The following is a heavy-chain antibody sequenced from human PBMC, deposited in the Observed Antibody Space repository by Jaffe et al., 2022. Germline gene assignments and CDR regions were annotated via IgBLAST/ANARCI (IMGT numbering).Heavy chain of an antibody. CDR2: IYHSGST. V-gene: IGHV4-30-2*01. J-gene: IGHJ3*02. CDR1: GGSISSGGYS. CDR3: ARDMGCSGGSCHDAFDI. Sequence: QLQLQESGSGLVKPSQTLSLTCAVSGGSISSGGYSWSWIRQPPGKGLEWIGYIYHSGSTYYNPSLKSRVTISVDRSKNQFSLKLSSVTAADTAVYYCARDMGCSGGSCHDAFDIWGQGTMVTVSS. D-gene: IGHD2-15*01.